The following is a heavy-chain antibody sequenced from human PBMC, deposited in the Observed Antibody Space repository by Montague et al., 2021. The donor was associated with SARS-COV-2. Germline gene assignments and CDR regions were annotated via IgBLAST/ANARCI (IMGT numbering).Heavy chain of an antibody. V-gene: IGHV4-4*02. D-gene: IGHD6-19*01. CDR3: AGKVLTVPADY. J-gene: IGHJ4*02. CDR1: GVSITSTNW. Sequence: SETLSLTCAVSGVSITSTNWCCLFRHPPGKRLDWIGEISFEEIATYNPSLKSRATISMDRSRNRFSLMLSSVTAADTAIYYCAGKVLTVPADYWGQGTLVTVS. CDR2: ISFEEIA.